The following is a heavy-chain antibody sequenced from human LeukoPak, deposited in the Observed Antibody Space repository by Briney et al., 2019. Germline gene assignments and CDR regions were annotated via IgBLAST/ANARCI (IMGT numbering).Heavy chain of an antibody. CDR2: IYYSGST. J-gene: IGHJ6*03. V-gene: IGHV4-59*01. CDR1: GGSISSYY. CDR3: AIAARPSYYYYYMDV. D-gene: IGHD6-6*01. Sequence: SETLSLTCTVSGGSISSYYWSWIRQPPGKGLEWIGYIYYSGSTNYNPSLKSRVTISVDTSKNQFSLKLSSVTAADTAVYYCAIAARPSYYYYYMDVWGKGTTVTASS.